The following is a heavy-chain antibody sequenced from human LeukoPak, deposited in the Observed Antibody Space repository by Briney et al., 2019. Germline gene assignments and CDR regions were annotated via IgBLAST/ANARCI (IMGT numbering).Heavy chain of an antibody. CDR2: ISNSGDKT. V-gene: IGHV3-23*01. J-gene: IGHJ3*02. CDR3: ASRYIYGDFGRLDAFDI. Sequence: AGGSLRLSCAVSGFTFSRFAMSWVRQAPGKGLEWVSSISNSGDKTFYADSAKGRFTISRDNSKNTLYLQMNSQRAEDTAVYYCASRYIYGDFGRLDAFDIWGQGTMVTVS. CDR1: GFTFSRFA. D-gene: IGHD4-17*01.